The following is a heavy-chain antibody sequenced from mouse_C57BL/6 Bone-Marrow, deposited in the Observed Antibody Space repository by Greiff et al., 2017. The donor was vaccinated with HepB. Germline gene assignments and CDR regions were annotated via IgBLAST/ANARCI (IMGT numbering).Heavy chain of an antibody. J-gene: IGHJ3*01. Sequence: QVQLQQSGAELAKPGASVRLSCKASGYTFTTYWMHWVKQRPGQGLDWIGYINPGSGYTKYTQKFKDKATLTADKSSSTAYMQLTSLTYEDSAVYFCASDYGSYGLSFWGQGTLVTVCA. V-gene: IGHV1-7*01. CDR1: GYTFTTYW. D-gene: IGHD1-1*01. CDR2: INPGSGYT. CDR3: ASDYGSYGLSF.